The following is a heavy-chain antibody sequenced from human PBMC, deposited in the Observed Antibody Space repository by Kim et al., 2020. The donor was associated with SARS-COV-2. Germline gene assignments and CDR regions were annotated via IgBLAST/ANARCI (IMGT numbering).Heavy chain of an antibody. J-gene: IGHJ5*02. V-gene: IGHV3-23*01. Sequence: YSADSVKGRFTISRDTSKNTLYLQRNSLRAEDTAVYYCAERDDYVNWFDPWGQGTLVTVSS. D-gene: IGHD4-17*01. CDR3: AERDDYVNWFDP.